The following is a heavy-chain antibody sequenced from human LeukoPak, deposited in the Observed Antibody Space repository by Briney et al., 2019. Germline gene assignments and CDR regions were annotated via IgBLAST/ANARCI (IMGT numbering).Heavy chain of an antibody. V-gene: IGHV3-66*01. J-gene: IGHJ3*02. CDR1: GFTVSSNY. CDR3: AKVYYYGSGRDDAFDI. CDR2: IYSGGST. D-gene: IGHD3-10*01. Sequence: PGGSLKLSCAASGFTVSSNYMTWVRQAPGKGLEWVSVIYSGGSTYYADCVRGRFTISRDNSKNTLYLQMNSLRAEDTAVYYCAKVYYYGSGRDDAFDIWGQGTMVTVSS.